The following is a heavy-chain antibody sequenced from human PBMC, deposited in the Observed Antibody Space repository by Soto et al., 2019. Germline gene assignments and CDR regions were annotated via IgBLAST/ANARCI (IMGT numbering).Heavy chain of an antibody. CDR3: ARDRLHAAGPFDY. Sequence: QVQLVQSGAEVRKPGSSVKVSCKASGGTFSSYTISWVRQAPGQGLEWMGRIIPILGIANYAQKFQGRVTITADKSTSTAYMELSSLRSEDTAVYYCARDRLHAAGPFDYWGQGTLVTVSS. J-gene: IGHJ4*02. CDR1: GGTFSSYT. CDR2: IIPILGIA. V-gene: IGHV1-69*08. D-gene: IGHD6-13*01.